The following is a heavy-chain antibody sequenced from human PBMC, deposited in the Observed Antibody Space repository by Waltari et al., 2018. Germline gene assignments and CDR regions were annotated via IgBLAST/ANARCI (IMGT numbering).Heavy chain of an antibody. D-gene: IGHD5-18*01. Sequence: QVQLVQSGAEVKKPGASVKVSCKASGYTFTGYYIPWVRQAPGQGLEWMGWINPNSGGTNYAQQFHGRITMTRDTSISKVYMELSRLRFDDMAVYYCARDMDTSMLLGDWFDPWGQGTLVTVSS. J-gene: IGHJ5*02. CDR3: ARDMDTSMLLGDWFDP. CDR2: INPNSGGT. CDR1: GYTFTGYY. V-gene: IGHV1-2*02.